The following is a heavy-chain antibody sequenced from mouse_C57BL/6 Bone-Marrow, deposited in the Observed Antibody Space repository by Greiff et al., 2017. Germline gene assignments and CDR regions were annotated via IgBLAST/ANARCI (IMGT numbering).Heavy chain of an antibody. J-gene: IGHJ2*01. Sequence: QVQLLQPGAELVRPGTSVKLSCTASGYTFTSYWMHWVKQRPGQGLEWIGVIDPSDSYTNYTQKFTGKGTLTIDTSSSTAYMQLSSLTSEDSAVSYCAISRGVFGYWGQGTNLTVSS. CDR2: IDPSDSYT. V-gene: IGHV1-59*01. CDR1: GYTFTSYW. CDR3: AISRGVFGY.